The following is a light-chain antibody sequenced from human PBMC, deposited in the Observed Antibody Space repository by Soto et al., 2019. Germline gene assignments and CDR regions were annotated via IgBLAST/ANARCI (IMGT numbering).Light chain of an antibody. CDR2: DAS. J-gene: IGKJ5*01. Sequence: EILFAQSPATLALSPGERATLSCRASQSVSSYLAWYQPKPGQATRLLIYDASNRANGIPARFSGSVSGTDFTLTIRSLEPEDFAVYYCQQRSNWPPDTFGQGTRLEI. CDR3: QQRSNWPPDT. V-gene: IGKV3-11*01. CDR1: QSVSSY.